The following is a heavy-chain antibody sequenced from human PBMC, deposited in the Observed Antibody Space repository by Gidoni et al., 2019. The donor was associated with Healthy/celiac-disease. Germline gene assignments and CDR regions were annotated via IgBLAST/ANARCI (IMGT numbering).Heavy chain of an antibody. Sequence: QVQLVKSGAEVKKPVSSVKVSCKASGGTFSSYAISWVRQAPGQGLEWMGGISPIFGTANYAQKFQGRVTITADESTSTAYMELSSLRSEDTAVYYCASFNYGGSGGFDYWGQGTLVTVSS. J-gene: IGHJ4*02. CDR1: GGTFSSYA. CDR3: ASFNYGGSGGFDY. CDR2: ISPIFGTA. D-gene: IGHD4-17*01. V-gene: IGHV1-69*01.